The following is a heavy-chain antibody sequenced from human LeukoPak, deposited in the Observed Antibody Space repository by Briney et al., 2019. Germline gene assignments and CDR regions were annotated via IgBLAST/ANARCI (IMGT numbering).Heavy chain of an antibody. J-gene: IGHJ1*01. V-gene: IGHV3-21*01. CDR3: ARDREDRSTSIGYFQH. CDR1: GFTFSSYS. Sequence: GGSLRLSCAASGFTFSSYSMNWVRQAPGKGLEWVSSISSSSSYIYYADSVKGRFTISRDNAKNSLYLQMNSLRAEDTAVYYCARDREDRSTSIGYFQHWGQGTLVTVSS. D-gene: IGHD2-2*01. CDR2: ISSSSSYI.